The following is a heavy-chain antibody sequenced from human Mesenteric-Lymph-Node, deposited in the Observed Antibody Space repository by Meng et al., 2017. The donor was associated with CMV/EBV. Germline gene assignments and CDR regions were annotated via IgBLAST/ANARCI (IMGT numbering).Heavy chain of an antibody. D-gene: IGHD2-21*01. CDR1: GFAFNNAW. J-gene: IGHJ3*02. CDR3: ATGSDSAYYFLDSFDI. V-gene: IGHV3-15*01. Sequence: GGSLRLSCAASGFAFNNAWMSWVRQAPGKGLEWLGRIKSKTNGETADYAAPVKGRFSISRDDSKDTLYLQMNSLKTEDTAVYYCATGSDSAYYFLDSFDIWGQGTMVTVSS. CDR2: IKSKTNGETA.